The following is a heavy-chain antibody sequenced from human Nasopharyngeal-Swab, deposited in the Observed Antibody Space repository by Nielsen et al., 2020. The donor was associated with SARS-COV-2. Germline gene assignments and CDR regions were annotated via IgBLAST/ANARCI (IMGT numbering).Heavy chain of an antibody. D-gene: IGHD3-10*02. CDR1: GFAFDDYA. CDR3: TKDVGAVRGVIRGMDV. V-gene: IGHV3-9*01. J-gene: IGHJ6*02. CDR2: ISWNGGSV. Sequence: SLKISCAASGFAFDDYAMHWVRQAPGKGLGWVSSISWNGGSVGHADSVQGRFTISRDNAKNSLYLQMNRLRAEDTALYYCTKDVGAVRGVIRGMDVWGRGITVTVSS.